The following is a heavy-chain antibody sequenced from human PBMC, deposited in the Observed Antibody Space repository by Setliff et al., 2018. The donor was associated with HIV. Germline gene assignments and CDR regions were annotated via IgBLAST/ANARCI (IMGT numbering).Heavy chain of an antibody. CDR2: IHTNTGDP. J-gene: IGHJ6*02. CDR1: GYTFTSYA. D-gene: IGHD1-26*01. Sequence: ASVKVSCKASGYTFTSYAVDWVRQAPGQGLEWVGWIHTNTGDPTYAQGFTGRFVFSFDTSVSTAYLQISGLKAEDTAVYYCATRGEQLYFYGMDVWGQGTTVTVSS. V-gene: IGHV7-4-1*02. CDR3: ATRGEQLYFYGMDV.